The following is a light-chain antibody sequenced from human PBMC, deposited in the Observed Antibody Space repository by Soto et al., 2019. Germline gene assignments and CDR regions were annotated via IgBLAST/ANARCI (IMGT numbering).Light chain of an antibody. V-gene: IGKV1-5*03. CDR1: QSISIW. J-gene: IGKJ1*01. CDR2: KAT. CDR3: QQENNYSWT. Sequence: DIQMTQSPSTLSAPVGDRVAITCRASQSISIWLAWYQQKPGKAPKLLIYKATSLESGVPSRFSGSGAGIELKITSSSQEHEDLATDYSQQENNYSWTVHQGTEVDIK.